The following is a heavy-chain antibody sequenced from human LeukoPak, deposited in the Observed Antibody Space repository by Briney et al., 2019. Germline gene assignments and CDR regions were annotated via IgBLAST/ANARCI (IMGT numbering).Heavy chain of an antibody. Sequence: GGSLRLSCAASVFTFSTYWISWVRQAPGKGLEWVANIKEEGSEKYYGDSVKGRFTISGDNAKNSLYLQMNSLRAEDTAVYYCARDSSGYQWGQGTLVTVSS. CDR1: VFTFSTYW. V-gene: IGHV3-7*01. CDR3: ARDSSGYQ. D-gene: IGHD3-22*01. CDR2: IKEEGSEK. J-gene: IGHJ4*02.